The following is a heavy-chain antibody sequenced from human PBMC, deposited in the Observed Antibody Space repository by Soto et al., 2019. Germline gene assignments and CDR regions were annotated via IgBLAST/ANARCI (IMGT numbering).Heavy chain of an antibody. CDR2: IYATGTT. CDR3: VRDGTKTLRDWFDP. J-gene: IGHJ5*02. V-gene: IGHV4-4*07. D-gene: IGHD1-1*01. CDR1: GASISGFY. Sequence: SETLSLTCTVSGASISGFYWSWIRKSAGKGLEWIGRIYATGTTDYNPSLKSRVMMSVDTSKKQFSLKLRSVTAADTAVYYCVRDGTKTLRDWFDPWGQGISVTVTS.